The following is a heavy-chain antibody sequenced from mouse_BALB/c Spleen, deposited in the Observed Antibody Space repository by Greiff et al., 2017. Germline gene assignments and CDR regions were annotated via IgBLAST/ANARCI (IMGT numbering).Heavy chain of an antibody. CDR2: ISYSGST. J-gene: IGHJ4*01. V-gene: IGHV3-2*02. CDR3: ARGGNYVLYAMDY. Sequence: EVQLVESGPGLVKPSQSLSLTCTVTGYSITSDYAWNWIRQFPGNKLEWMGYISYSGSTSYNPSLKSRISITRDTSKNQFFLQLNSVTTEDTATYYCARGGNYVLYAMDYWGQGTSVTVSS. D-gene: IGHD2-1*01. CDR1: GYSITSDYA.